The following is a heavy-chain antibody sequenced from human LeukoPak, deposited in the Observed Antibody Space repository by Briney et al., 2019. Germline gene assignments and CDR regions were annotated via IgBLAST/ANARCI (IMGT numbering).Heavy chain of an antibody. CDR2: IYTSGST. D-gene: IGHD2-2*01. CDR3: ATGSSTSWGYYYYYYMDV. Sequence: PSQTLSLTCTVSGGSISSGGYYWSWIRQPAGKGLEWIGRIYTSGSTNYNPSLKSRVTMSVDTSKNQFSLKLSSVTAADTAVYYCATGSSTSWGYYYYYYMDVWGKGTTVTVSS. J-gene: IGHJ6*03. CDR1: GGSISSGGYY. V-gene: IGHV4-61*02.